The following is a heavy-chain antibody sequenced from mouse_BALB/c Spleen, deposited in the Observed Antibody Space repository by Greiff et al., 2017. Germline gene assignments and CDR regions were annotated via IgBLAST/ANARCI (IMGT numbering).Heavy chain of an antibody. CDR3: AREGGSSYFDY. CDR1: GYAFTNYL. D-gene: IGHD1-1*01. V-gene: IGHV1-54*01. Sequence: QVQLQQSGAELVRPGTSVKVSCKASGYAFTNYLIEWVKQRPGQGLEWIGVINPGSGGTNYNEKFKGKATLTADKSSSTAYMQLSSLTSDDSAVYFCAREGGSSYFDYWGQGTTLTVSS. CDR2: INPGSGGT. J-gene: IGHJ2*01.